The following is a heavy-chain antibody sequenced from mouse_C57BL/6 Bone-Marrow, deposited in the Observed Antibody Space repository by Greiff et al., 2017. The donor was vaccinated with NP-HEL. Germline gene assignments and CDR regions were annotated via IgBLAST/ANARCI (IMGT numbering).Heavy chain of an antibody. CDR3: ARHNGYYVPFAY. D-gene: IGHD2-3*01. V-gene: IGHV5-2*01. Sequence: EVQRVESGGGLVQPGESLNPFCESIKYEFPSLDMSWVRRTPKKRLGLVSAINSDGGSTYYPDTMERRFIISRDNTKKTLYLQMSSLRSEDTALYYCARHNGYYVPFAYWGQGTLVTVSA. CDR1: KYEFPSLD. CDR2: INSDGGST. J-gene: IGHJ3*01.